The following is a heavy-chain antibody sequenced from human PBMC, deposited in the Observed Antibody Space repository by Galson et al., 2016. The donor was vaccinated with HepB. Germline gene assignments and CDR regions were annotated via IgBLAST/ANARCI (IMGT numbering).Heavy chain of an antibody. Sequence: SLRLSCAVSGFLVNRNYMTWVRLAPGRGLEWVAIMYSGGSKQYAGSAKGRVTISRDPSSQTLFLEVSDLKAEDTGIYYCARGYTSGFPFWWGQGTLVTVSS. CDR2: MYSGGSK. D-gene: IGHD3-22*01. CDR3: ARGYTSGFPFW. CDR1: GFLVNRNY. J-gene: IGHJ4*02. V-gene: IGHV3-53*01.